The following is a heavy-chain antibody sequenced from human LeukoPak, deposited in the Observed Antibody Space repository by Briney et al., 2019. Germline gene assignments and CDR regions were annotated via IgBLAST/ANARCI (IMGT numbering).Heavy chain of an antibody. D-gene: IGHD1-26*01. CDR1: GFTFEDYA. CDR3: TKDFGPEVGTTDY. CDR2: INWNSGSI. Sequence: GRSLRLSCAASGFTFEDYAMLWVRQAPGKGLEWVSGINWNSGSIGYVDSVKGRFTISRDNAKNSLYLQMNSLRAEDTALYYCTKDFGPEVGTTDYWGQGTPVTVS. V-gene: IGHV3-9*01. J-gene: IGHJ4*02.